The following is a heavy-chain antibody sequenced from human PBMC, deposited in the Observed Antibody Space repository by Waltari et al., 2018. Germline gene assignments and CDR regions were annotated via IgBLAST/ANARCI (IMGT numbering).Heavy chain of an antibody. V-gene: IGHV3-33*01. CDR1: GFTFSSYG. CDR2: IWYDGSNK. CDR3: AGHSNYVGYGMDV. J-gene: IGHJ6*02. D-gene: IGHD4-4*01. Sequence: QVQLVESGGGVVQPGRSLRLSCAASGFTFSSYGMHWVRQAPGKGLEWVAVIWYDGSNKYYADSVKGGFTISRDNSKNTLYLQMNSLRAEDTAVYYCAGHSNYVGYGMDVWGQGTTVTVSS.